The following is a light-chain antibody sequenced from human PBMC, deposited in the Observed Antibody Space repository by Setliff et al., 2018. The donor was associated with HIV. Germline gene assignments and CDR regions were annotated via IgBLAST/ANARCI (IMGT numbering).Light chain of an antibody. Sequence: NFMLPQTHSVSESPGKTVTISCTRSSGSIASNFVQWYQQRPGSSPTIVIYENNQRPSGVPDRFSGSIDSSSNSASLTISGLKTEDEADYYCQSYDSTDMHVVFGGGTQLTVL. J-gene: IGLJ2*01. CDR3: QSYDSTDMHVV. CDR2: ENN. V-gene: IGLV6-57*01. CDR1: SGSIASNF.